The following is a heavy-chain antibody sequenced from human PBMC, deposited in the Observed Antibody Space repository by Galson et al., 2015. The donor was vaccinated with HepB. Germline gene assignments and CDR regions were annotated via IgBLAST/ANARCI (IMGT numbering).Heavy chain of an antibody. J-gene: IGHJ6*02. D-gene: IGHD3-22*01. CDR1: GFTFSSYA. CDR3: AKDQYYDSVHYGMDV. Sequence: SLRLSCAASGFTFSSYAMSWVRQAPGKGLEWVAVISYDGSNKYYADSVKGRFTISRDNSKNTLYLQMNSLRAEDTAVYYCAKDQYYDSVHYGMDVWGQGTTVTVSS. V-gene: IGHV3-30*18. CDR2: ISYDGSNK.